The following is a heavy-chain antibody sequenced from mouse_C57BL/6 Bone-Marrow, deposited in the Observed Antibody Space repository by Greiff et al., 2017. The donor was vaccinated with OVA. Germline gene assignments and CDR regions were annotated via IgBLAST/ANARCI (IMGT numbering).Heavy chain of an antibody. Sequence: QVQLQQPGAELVKPGASVKMSCKASGYTFTSYWITWVKQRPGQGLEWIGDIYPGSGSTNYNEKFKSKATLTVDTSSSTAYMQLSSLTSEDSAVYYCARRGWLLLYYYAMDYWGQGTSVTVSS. J-gene: IGHJ4*01. CDR3: ARRGWLLLYYYAMDY. CDR2: IYPGSGST. V-gene: IGHV1-55*01. CDR1: GYTFTSYW. D-gene: IGHD2-3*01.